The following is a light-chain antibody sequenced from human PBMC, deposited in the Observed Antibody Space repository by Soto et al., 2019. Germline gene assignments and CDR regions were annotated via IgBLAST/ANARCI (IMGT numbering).Light chain of an antibody. CDR3: QSYDRSLSGRV. CDR2: SNN. Sequence: QAVVTQPPSVSGAPGQRVTISCTGSSSNIGAGYDVHWYQQLPGTAPKLLIYSNNNRPSGVPDRFSGSKSGTSASLAITGLQAEDEADYYCQSYDRSLSGRVFGTGTKVTVL. V-gene: IGLV1-40*01. J-gene: IGLJ1*01. CDR1: SSNIGAGYD.